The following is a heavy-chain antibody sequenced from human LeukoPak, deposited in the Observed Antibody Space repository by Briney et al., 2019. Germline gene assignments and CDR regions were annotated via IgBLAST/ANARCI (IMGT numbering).Heavy chain of an antibody. CDR2: ISGSGGST. CDR1: GFTFSSYA. Sequence: GGSLRLSCAASGFTFSSYAMSWVRQAPGKGLEWVSAISGSGGSTYYADSVKGRFTISRDNSKNTLYLQMNSLRAEDTAVYYCAKGASGSGSYYTRLTPLDIWGQGTMVTVSS. CDR3: AKGASGSGSYYTRLTPLDI. J-gene: IGHJ3*02. V-gene: IGHV3-23*01. D-gene: IGHD3-10*01.